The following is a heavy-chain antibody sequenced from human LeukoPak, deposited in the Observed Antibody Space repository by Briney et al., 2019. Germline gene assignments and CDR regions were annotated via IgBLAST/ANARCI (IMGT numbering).Heavy chain of an antibody. Sequence: SETLSLTCTVSGGSISSNYWSWIRQPPGKGLEWIGYIYYSGSTKYNPSLKSRVTISADTSMNQFSLKLSSVTAAGTAVYYCAAGYYDSGSYYHSYWGQGTLVTVSS. CDR1: GGSISSNY. J-gene: IGHJ4*02. V-gene: IGHV4-59*01. CDR2: IYYSGST. CDR3: AAGYYDSGSYYHSY. D-gene: IGHD3-10*01.